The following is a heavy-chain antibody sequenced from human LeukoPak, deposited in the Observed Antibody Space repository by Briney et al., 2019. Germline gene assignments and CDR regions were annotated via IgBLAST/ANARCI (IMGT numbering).Heavy chain of an antibody. D-gene: IGHD3-16*01. Sequence: PGGSLRLSCAASGFTFSSYAMSWVRQAPGKGREWVSDISGRGGSTNYADSVKGRFTISRDTSKSTLYLQMNRLRGEDTAIYYCVAYDPLDYWGQGTLVTVSP. CDR1: GFTFSSYA. CDR3: VAYDPLDY. J-gene: IGHJ4*02. V-gene: IGHV3-23*01. CDR2: ISGRGGST.